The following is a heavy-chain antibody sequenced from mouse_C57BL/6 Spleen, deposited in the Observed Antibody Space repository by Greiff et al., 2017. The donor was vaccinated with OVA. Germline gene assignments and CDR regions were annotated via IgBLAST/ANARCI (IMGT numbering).Heavy chain of an antibody. CDR1: GYTFTSYW. Sequence: QVQLQQPGAELVRPGSSVKLSCKASGYTFTSYWMDWVKQRPGQGLEWIGNIYPSDSETHYNQKFKDKATLTVDKSSSTAYMQLSSLTSEDSAVYYCARRATVVGRGDYWGQGTTLTVSS. CDR2: IYPSDSET. CDR3: ARRATVVGRGDY. J-gene: IGHJ2*01. V-gene: IGHV1-61*01. D-gene: IGHD1-1*01.